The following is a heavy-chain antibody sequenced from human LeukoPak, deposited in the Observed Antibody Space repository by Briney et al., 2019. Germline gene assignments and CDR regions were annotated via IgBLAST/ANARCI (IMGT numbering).Heavy chain of an antibody. Sequence: GGSLRLSCAASGFAFSSYAMSWVRQAPGKGLEWVSSISSSSSYIYYADSVKGRFTISRDNAKNSLYLQMNSLRAEDTAVYYCARDQYSSSWYFNWFDPWGQGTLVTVSS. V-gene: IGHV3-21*01. CDR3: ARDQYSSSWYFNWFDP. J-gene: IGHJ5*02. D-gene: IGHD6-13*01. CDR1: GFAFSSYA. CDR2: ISSSSSYI.